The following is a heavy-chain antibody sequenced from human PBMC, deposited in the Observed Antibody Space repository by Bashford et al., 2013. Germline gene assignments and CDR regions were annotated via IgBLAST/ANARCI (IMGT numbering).Heavy chain of an antibody. D-gene: IGHD3-3*01. CDR3: ALGVVRGRYYYYYYMDV. J-gene: IGHJ6*03. CDR2: INAGNGNT. V-gene: IGHV1-3*01. Sequence: WVRQAPGQRLEWMGWINAGNGNTKYSQNFQGRVTLTRDTSASTVYMDLSSLRSEDTAVYYCALGVVRGRYYYYYYMDVWGKGTTVTVSS.